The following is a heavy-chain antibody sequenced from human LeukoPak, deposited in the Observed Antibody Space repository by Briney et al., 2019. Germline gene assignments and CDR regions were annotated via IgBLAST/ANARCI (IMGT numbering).Heavy chain of an antibody. CDR2: ISWNSGSI. Sequence: PGRSLRLSCAASGFTFDDYAMHWVRHAPGKGLEWVSGISWNSGSIGYADSVKGRFTISRDNSKNTMYLQMNSLRAEDTAVYYCAKDRPTWPIDYWGQGTLVTVSS. J-gene: IGHJ4*02. V-gene: IGHV3-9*01. CDR3: AKDRPTWPIDY. D-gene: IGHD5-12*01. CDR1: GFTFDDYA.